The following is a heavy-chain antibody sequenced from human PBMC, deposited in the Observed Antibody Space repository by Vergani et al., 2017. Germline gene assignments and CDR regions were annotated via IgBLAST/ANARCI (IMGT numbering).Heavy chain of an antibody. CDR2: ISSSGSTI. V-gene: IGHV3-11*04. CDR1: GFTFSDYY. J-gene: IGHJ4*02. D-gene: IGHD6-13*01. CDR3: ARDSRVEQQLVPSGFYYFDY. Sequence: QVQLVESGGGLVKPGGSLRLSCAASGFTFSDYYMSWIRQAPGKGLEWVSYISSSGSTIYYADSVKGRFTISRDNAKNSLYLQMNSLRDEDTAVYYCARDSRVEQQLVPSGFYYFDYWGQGTLVTVSS.